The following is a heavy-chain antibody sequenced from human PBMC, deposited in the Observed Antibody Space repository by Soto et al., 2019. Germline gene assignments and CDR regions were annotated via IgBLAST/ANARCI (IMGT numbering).Heavy chain of an antibody. J-gene: IGHJ6*03. CDR1: GFTFSDYY. CDR3: ARVRNGGNYYYYYYMDV. CDR2: ISGSGTPI. D-gene: IGHD2-15*01. Sequence: QVQLVESGGGLVKPGESLRLSCAASGFTFSDYYMSWIRQAPGKGLEWISHISGSGTPIYYADSLKGRFTISRDNARNSLYLQMYSLSVEDTGVYYWARVRNGGNYYYYYYMDVWGKGTKVTVSS. V-gene: IGHV3-11*01.